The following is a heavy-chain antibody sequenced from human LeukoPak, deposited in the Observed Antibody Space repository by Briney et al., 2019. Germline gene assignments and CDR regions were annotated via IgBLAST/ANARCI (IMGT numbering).Heavy chain of an antibody. V-gene: IGHV3-48*02. J-gene: IGHJ4*02. Sequence: GGSLRLSCAASGFTFSSYEMNWVRQAPGKGLEWVSYISSSSGTIYYADSVKGRFTISRDNAENSLYLQMNSLRDEDTAVYYCARDLNLYDSSGYYPRWGQGTLVTVSS. CDR3: ARDLNLYDSSGYYPR. D-gene: IGHD3-22*01. CDR2: ISSSSGTI. CDR1: GFTFSSYE.